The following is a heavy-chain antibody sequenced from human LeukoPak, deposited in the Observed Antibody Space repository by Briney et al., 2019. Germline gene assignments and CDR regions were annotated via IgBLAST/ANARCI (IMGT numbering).Heavy chain of an antibody. D-gene: IGHD1-1*01. CDR1: GFTFSSYG. J-gene: IGHJ4*02. V-gene: IGHV3-30*02. Sequence: GGSLRLSCGASGFTFSSYGMHWVRQAPDKGLEWVAFIRYDGSNKNYADSVKGRFTISRDNSKNTLYLQMNSLRAEDTAVYYCASNLERRDECWGQGTLVTVSS. CDR3: ASNLERRDEC. CDR2: IRYDGSNK.